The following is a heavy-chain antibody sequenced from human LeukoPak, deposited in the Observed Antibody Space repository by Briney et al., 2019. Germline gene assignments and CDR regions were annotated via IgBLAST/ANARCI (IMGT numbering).Heavy chain of an antibody. CDR3: AGTRRNYVWGSYRYGRFDY. D-gene: IGHD3-16*02. V-gene: IGHV3-30*03. Sequence: PGGSLRLSCAASGFTFSSYGMHWVRQAPGKGLEWVAVISYDGSNKYYADSVKGRFTISRDNSKNTLYLQMNSLRAEDTAVYYCAGTRRNYVWGSYRYGRFDYWGQGTLVTVSS. CDR2: ISYDGSNK. J-gene: IGHJ4*02. CDR1: GFTFSSYG.